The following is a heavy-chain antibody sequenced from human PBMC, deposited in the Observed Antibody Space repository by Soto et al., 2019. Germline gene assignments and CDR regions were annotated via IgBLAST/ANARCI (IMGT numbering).Heavy chain of an antibody. CDR3: ARETYAPQLPHFDY. J-gene: IGHJ4*02. Sequence: QVQLVESGGGVVQPGRSLRLSCAASGFTFSSYAMHWVRQAPGKGLEWVAVISYDGSNKYYADSVKGRFTISRDNSKNTLYLQMNSLRADDTAVYYCARETYAPQLPHFDYCGQGTLVTVSS. CDR1: GFTFSSYA. CDR2: ISYDGSNK. D-gene: IGHD2-8*01. V-gene: IGHV3-30-3*01.